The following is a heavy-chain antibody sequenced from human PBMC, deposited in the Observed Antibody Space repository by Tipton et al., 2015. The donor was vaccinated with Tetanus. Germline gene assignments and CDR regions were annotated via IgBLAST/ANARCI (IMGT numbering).Heavy chain of an antibody. V-gene: IGHV3-23*01. Sequence: GSLRLSCEASGFTFGHYPMAWVRQAPGKGLEWVSGIAGTAGSTYYRDSVRGRFTVSRDNDGNTLYLQMNSLRVEDTARYYCAKAKTWASLWFGDVWGPGTLVAVSS. J-gene: IGHJ4*02. CDR2: IAGTAGST. CDR1: GFTFGHYP. CDR3: AKAKTWASLWFGDV. D-gene: IGHD3-10*01.